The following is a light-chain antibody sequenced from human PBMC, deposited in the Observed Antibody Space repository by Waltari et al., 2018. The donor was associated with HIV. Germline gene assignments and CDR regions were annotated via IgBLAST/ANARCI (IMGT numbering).Light chain of an antibody. CDR1: QGIRHY. CDR2: SAS. J-gene: IGKJ1*01. CDR3: QEYRSAPQT. Sequence: DIQMTQSPSPLSASVGDGVTMTCRASQGIRHYLAWYQQKPGKVPKLLIHSASILHSGVPFRFSGSGSGTDFTLTISNLQPEDVATYYCQEYRSAPQTFGQGTKVEIK. V-gene: IGKV1-27*01.